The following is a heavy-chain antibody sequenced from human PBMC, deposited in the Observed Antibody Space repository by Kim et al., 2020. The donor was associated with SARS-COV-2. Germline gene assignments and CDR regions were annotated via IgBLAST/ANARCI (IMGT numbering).Heavy chain of an antibody. Sequence: GGSLRLSCAASGFTVSGTYMSWVRQAPGKGLEWVSVIYSGGSTYSADSVKGRLTISRDTSKNTLYLQMNSVSVEDTAVYYCERDSKPYCRGGSCYRYYYMDVWGKGTTVTLPS. J-gene: IGHJ6*03. CDR1: GFTVSGTY. D-gene: IGHD2-15*01. CDR2: IYSGGST. V-gene: IGHV3-66*01. CDR3: ERDSKPYCRGGSCYRYYYMDV.